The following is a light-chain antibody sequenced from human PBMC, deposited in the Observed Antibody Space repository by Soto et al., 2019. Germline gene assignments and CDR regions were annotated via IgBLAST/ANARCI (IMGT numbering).Light chain of an antibody. V-gene: IGKV3D-15*01. CDR2: DVS. Sequence: EIVMTQSPATLSVSPGERATLSCRASQSVSRNLAWYQQKPGQAPRLLIYDVSTRATGIPARFSGSGSGTEFTLTISSLQSEDFAVYYCQQYNNWPPLTFGGGNKVEIK. CDR3: QQYNNWPPLT. J-gene: IGKJ4*01. CDR1: QSVSRN.